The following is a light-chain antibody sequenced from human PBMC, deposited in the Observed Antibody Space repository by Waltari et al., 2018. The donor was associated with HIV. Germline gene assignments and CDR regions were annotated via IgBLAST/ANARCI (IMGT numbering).Light chain of an antibody. CDR3: GTWDSSLGGWV. CDR2: DNT. CDR1: SSNISRNA. Sequence: QSVLTQPPSVSAAPGQKVTISCSGSSSNISRNAVSWYQQLPGAAPKLLIYDNTDRPSGIPDRFSGSKSGTSATLGITGLQTGDEADYYCGTWDSSLGGWVFGGGTKLAVL. J-gene: IGLJ3*02. V-gene: IGLV1-51*01.